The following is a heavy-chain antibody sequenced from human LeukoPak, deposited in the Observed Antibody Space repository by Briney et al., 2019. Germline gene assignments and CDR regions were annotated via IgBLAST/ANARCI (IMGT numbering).Heavy chain of an antibody. CDR2: IYYSGST. D-gene: IGHD3-10*01. V-gene: IGHV4-39*01. Sequence: KPSETLSLTCTVSGGSISSSSYYWGWIRQPPGKGLEWIGSIYYSGSTYYNPSLKSRVTISVDTSKNQFSLKLSSVTAADTAVYYCARMRGMVRGHYYYYYYMDVWGKGTTVTVSS. CDR1: GGSISSSSYY. J-gene: IGHJ6*03. CDR3: ARMRGMVRGHYYYYYYMDV.